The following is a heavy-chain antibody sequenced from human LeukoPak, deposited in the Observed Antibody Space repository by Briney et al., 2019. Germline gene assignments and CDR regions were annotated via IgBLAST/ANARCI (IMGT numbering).Heavy chain of an antibody. Sequence: ASVKVSCKASGYTFTSYGISWVRQAPGQGLEWMGWIITYNGHTYYAQKFQGRLTMTTDTSTSTAYMELRSLRSDDTAVYYCAKTTVTSEDYFYYYMDAWGKGTTVTVSS. D-gene: IGHD4-17*01. J-gene: IGHJ6*03. CDR2: IITYNGHT. CDR1: GYTFTSYG. V-gene: IGHV1-18*01. CDR3: AKTTVTSEDYFYYYMDA.